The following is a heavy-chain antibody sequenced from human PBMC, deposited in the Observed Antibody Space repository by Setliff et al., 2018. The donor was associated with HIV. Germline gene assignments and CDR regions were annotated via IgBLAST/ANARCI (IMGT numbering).Heavy chain of an antibody. CDR2: ISSTGDT. J-gene: IGHJ4*02. V-gene: IGHV3-23*01. CDR3: AKYDWSEGSYPSDYLDS. Sequence: RLSCAASGFTFIDYAMSWVRQAPGKGLEWVSTISSTGDTDYADSLKGRFTISRDNSKDTLNLQMNGLRAEDTAVYYCAKYDWSEGSYPSDYLDSWGQGTLVTVSS. D-gene: IGHD3-16*01. CDR1: GFTFIDYA.